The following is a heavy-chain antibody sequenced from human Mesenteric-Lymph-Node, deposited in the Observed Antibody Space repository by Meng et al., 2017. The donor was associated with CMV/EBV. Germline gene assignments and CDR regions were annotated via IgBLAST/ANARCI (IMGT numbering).Heavy chain of an antibody. Sequence: RAQSGAGGKMCGASVKVSCKASGFTFTGYYMHWVRQAPGQELEWMGRINPNSGGTNYAQKFQGRVTRTRETSISTAYMELSRLRSDDTVVYYCARKVSVHPLDSWGQGTLVTVSS. J-gene: IGHJ4*02. D-gene: IGHD2-8*01. CDR1: GFTFTGYY. V-gene: IGHV1-2*01. CDR3: ARKVSVHPLDS. CDR2: INPNSGGT.